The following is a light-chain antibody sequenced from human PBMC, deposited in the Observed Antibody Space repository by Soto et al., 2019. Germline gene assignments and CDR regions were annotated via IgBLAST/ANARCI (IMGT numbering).Light chain of an antibody. J-gene: IGLJ1*01. V-gene: IGLV2-23*02. CDR2: EVN. Sequence: QSALTQPASVSGSPGQSITISCTGTSSDVANYNLVSWYQQHPGKVPKLLIYEVNKRPSGISNRFSGSTSANTASLTISGLQAEDEADYYCCSSAGTITPHVFGSGTKLTVL. CDR3: CSSAGTITPHV. CDR1: SSDVANYNL.